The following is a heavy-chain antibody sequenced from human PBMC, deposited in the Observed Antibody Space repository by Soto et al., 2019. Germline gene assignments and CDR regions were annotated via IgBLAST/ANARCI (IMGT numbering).Heavy chain of an antibody. D-gene: IGHD6-13*01. CDR1: GFTFRSFT. Sequence: SLRLSCAASGFTFRSFTMNWVRQAPGKGLEWVSTISSNSAYIYYTDALRGRFTISRDNAKNSLHLQMNSLRAEDTAVYYCTRDASRDSSARGWFDPWGRGTLVTGSS. CDR2: ISSNSAYI. V-gene: IGHV3-21*01. J-gene: IGHJ5*02. CDR3: TRDASRDSSARGWFDP.